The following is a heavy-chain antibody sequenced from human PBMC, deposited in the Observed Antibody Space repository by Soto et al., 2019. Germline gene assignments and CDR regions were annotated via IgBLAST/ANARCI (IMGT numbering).Heavy chain of an antibody. D-gene: IGHD1-7*01. V-gene: IGHV1-58*02. CDR2: IVVGSGNT. Sequence: ASVKVSCKASGFTFTSSAMQWVRQARGQRLEWIGWIVVGSGNTNYAQKFQERVTITRDMSTSTAYMELSSLRSEDTAVYYCAKVSSWNYGAFDYWGQGTLVTVSS. CDR1: GFTFTSSA. J-gene: IGHJ4*02. CDR3: AKVSSWNYGAFDY.